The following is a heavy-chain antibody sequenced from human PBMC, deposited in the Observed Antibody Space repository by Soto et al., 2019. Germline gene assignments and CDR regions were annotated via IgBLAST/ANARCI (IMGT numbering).Heavy chain of an antibody. J-gene: IGHJ3*02. CDR3: AKEGLGYCSGGNCYSGAFDI. V-gene: IGHV3-30*18. D-gene: IGHD2-15*01. Sequence: WESLRLSCAASGFTFKTYGMHWCRQVPGKGLEWVASISYDGRNKNYADSVKGRFTISRDNSKNTLNLQMNSLRAEDTAVFYCAKEGLGYCSGGNCYSGAFDIWGQGTMVTVSS. CDR1: GFTFKTYG. CDR2: ISYDGRNK.